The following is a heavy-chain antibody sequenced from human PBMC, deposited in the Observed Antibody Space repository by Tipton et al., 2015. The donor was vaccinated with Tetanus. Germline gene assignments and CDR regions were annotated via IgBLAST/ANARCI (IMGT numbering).Heavy chain of an antibody. D-gene: IGHD2-21*02. J-gene: IGHJ4*01. CDR3: ATVGLVTASVKY. Sequence: GLVKPSETLSLTCTVSGGSVRSGDFQWSWIHQHPGKGLDWIGYISYTGTTHYNPSLKSRVTISLDRSKNQFSLKLTSVTAADTAVYYCATVGLVTASVKYWGQGTLVTVSS. CDR1: GGSVRSGDFQ. CDR2: ISYTGTT. V-gene: IGHV4-31*03.